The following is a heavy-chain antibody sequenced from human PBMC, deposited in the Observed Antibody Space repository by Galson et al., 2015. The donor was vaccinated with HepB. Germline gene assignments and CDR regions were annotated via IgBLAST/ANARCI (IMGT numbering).Heavy chain of an antibody. Sequence: QSGAEVKKPGESLKISCKASGYTFADYYIHWVRQAPGQGLEWMGRIYPNNGNTNYAQKFQGRVTMTSDTSISTAYMDLTGLTSDDTAVYYCTTANTLFTTRYYYMDVWGKGTTVTVSS. J-gene: IGHJ6*03. CDR2: IYPNNGNT. V-gene: IGHV1-2*06. CDR3: TTANTLFTTRYYYMDV. D-gene: IGHD3-9*01. CDR1: GYTFADYY.